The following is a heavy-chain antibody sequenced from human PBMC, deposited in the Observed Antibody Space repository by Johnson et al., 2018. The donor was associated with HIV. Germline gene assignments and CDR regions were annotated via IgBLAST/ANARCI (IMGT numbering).Heavy chain of an antibody. CDR2: ISSSGNTI. D-gene: IGHD3-22*01. Sequence: MLLVESGGGVVQPGRSLRLSCAASGFTFSSYAMHWVRQAPGKGLEWVSYISSSGNTIYYADSVKGRFTISRDNAKNSLYLQMNSLRAGDTAVYYCARSDYDSSGYYAFDIWGQGTMVTVSS. J-gene: IGHJ3*02. V-gene: IGHV3-48*04. CDR1: GFTFSSYA. CDR3: ARSDYDSSGYYAFDI.